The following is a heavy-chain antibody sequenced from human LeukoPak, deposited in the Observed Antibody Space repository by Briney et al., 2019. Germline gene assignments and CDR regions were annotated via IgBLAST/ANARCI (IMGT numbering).Heavy chain of an antibody. CDR1: GYSFTSYW. Sequence: GESLKISCKGSGYSFTSYWIGWVRQMPGKGLEWMGIIYPGDSDTRYSPSFQGQVTISADKSISTAYLQWSSLKASDTAMYYCARRSYYDSSGYSFGWFDPWGQGSLITVSS. J-gene: IGHJ5*02. CDR2: IYPGDSDT. V-gene: IGHV5-51*01. D-gene: IGHD3-22*01. CDR3: ARRSYYDSSGYSFGWFDP.